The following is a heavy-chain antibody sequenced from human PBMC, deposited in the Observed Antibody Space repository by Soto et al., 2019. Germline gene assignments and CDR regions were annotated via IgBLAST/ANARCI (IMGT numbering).Heavy chain of an antibody. CDR3: AADPGGNSGA. V-gene: IGHV5-51*01. J-gene: IGHJ4*02. CDR1: GHSFITHW. Sequence: PGESLKISCKGSGHSFITHWIAWVRQMPGKGLEWMGTIYPGDSDTKYNPSFQGQVTISADKSISTAYLQWNNLKASDTAMYYCAADPGGNSGAWGQGTLVTVSS. CDR2: IYPGDSDT. D-gene: IGHD2-21*02.